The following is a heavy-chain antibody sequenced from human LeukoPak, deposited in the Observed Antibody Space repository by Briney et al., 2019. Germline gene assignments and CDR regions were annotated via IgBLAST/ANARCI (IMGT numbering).Heavy chain of an antibody. Sequence: PGGSLRLSCVASGFTFSSYSMNWVRQAPGKGLEWVSYISRSSSYIYYADSVKGRFTISRDNAKNSLCLQMNSLRAEDTAVYPCARDGSGSDDFDYWGQGTLVTVSS. CDR2: ISRSSSYI. CDR3: ARDGSGSDDFDY. J-gene: IGHJ4*02. V-gene: IGHV3-21*01. D-gene: IGHD1-26*01. CDR1: GFTFSSYS.